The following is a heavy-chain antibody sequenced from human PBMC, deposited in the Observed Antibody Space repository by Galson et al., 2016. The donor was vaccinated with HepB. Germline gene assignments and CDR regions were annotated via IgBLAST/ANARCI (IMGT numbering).Heavy chain of an antibody. J-gene: IGHJ6*02. D-gene: IGHD3-10*01. V-gene: IGHV4-34*01. CDR3: ARVRQIAHYQYYAMDV. CDR2: ISHSGDT. CDR1: GGSFSDYY. Sequence: LSLTCAAYGGSFSDYYWSWIRQAPGKGLEWIGEISHSGDTNYNWSLKSRVTMSVDRSRRQFSLKLTSVTAADTAVYFCARVRQIAHYQYYAMDVWGQGTPVVVSS.